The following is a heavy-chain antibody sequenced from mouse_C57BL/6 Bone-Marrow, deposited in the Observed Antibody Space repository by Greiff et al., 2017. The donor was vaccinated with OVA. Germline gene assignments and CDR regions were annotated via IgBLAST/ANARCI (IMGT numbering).Heavy chain of an antibody. CDR3: ARFDYDAWFAY. Sequence: VHVKQSGPELVKPGASVKIPCKASGYTFTDYNMDWVKQSHGKSLEWIGDINPNNGGPIYNQKFKGKATLTVDKSSSTAYMELRSLTSEDTAVYYCARFDYDAWFAYWGQGTLVTVSA. CDR1: GYTFTDYN. V-gene: IGHV1-18*01. D-gene: IGHD2-4*01. CDR2: INPNNGGP. J-gene: IGHJ3*01.